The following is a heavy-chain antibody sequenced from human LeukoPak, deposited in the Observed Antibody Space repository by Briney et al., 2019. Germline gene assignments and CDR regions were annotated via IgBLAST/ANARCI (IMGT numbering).Heavy chain of an antibody. D-gene: IGHD2-2*01. J-gene: IGHJ6*02. V-gene: IGHV1-18*01. Sequence: GASVKVSCKASGYTFTSYGISWVRQAPGQGLEWMGWISAYNGNTNYAQKLQGRVTMTTDTSTSTAYMELRSLRSDDTAVYYCARDRYCSSTSCRKDGMDVWGQGTTVTVSS. CDR1: GYTFTSYG. CDR2: ISAYNGNT. CDR3: ARDRYCSSTSCRKDGMDV.